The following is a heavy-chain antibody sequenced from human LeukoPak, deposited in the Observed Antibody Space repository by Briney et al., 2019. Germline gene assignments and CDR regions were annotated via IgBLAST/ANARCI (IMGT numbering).Heavy chain of an antibody. V-gene: IGHV3-49*03. Sequence: GGSLRLSCTASGFTFGDYAMSWLRQAPGEGLEWVGFIRSKIYGGTTEYAASVKGRFTISRDDSKSIAYLQMNSLKTEDTAVYYCTRDQYSSGWYDILFDYWGQGTPVTVSS. D-gene: IGHD6-19*01. J-gene: IGHJ4*02. CDR2: IRSKIYGGTT. CDR3: TRDQYSSGWYDILFDY. CDR1: GFTFGDYA.